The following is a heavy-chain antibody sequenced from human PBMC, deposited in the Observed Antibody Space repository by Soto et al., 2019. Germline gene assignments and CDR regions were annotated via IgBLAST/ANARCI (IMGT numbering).Heavy chain of an antibody. CDR1: GYTFTGYY. CDR2: INPNSGGT. J-gene: IGHJ6*03. Sequence: GASVKVSCKASGYTFTGYYMHWVRQAPGQGLEWMGWINPNSGGTNYAQKFQGWVTMTRDTSISTAYMELSRLRSDDTAVYYCARGRKRSDNYYCMDVWGKGTTVTVSS. D-gene: IGHD1-1*01. V-gene: IGHV1-2*04. CDR3: ARGRKRSDNYYCMDV.